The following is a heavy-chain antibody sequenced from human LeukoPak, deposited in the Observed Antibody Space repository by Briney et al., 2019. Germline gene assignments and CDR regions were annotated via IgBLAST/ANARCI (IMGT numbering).Heavy chain of an antibody. CDR3: ARVRSDGVVTAIHDY. V-gene: IGHV1-69*05. J-gene: IGHJ4*02. Sequence: GASVKVSCKASGGTFSSYAISWVRQAPGQGREWMGGIIPIFGTANYAQKFQGRVTITTDESTSTAYMELSSLRSEDTAVYYCARVRSDGVVTAIHDYWGQGTLVTVSS. D-gene: IGHD2-21*02. CDR1: GGTFSSYA. CDR2: IIPIFGTA.